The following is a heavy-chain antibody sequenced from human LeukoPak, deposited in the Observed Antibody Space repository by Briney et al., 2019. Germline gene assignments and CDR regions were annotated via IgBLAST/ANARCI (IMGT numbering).Heavy chain of an antibody. D-gene: IGHD3-10*01. J-gene: IGHJ4*02. CDR3: AKDLGFRGASGY. V-gene: IGHV3-23*01. Sequence: GGSLRLSCAASGFTFSSYAMSWVRQAPGTRLEWVSTISASGVSTYFADSVKGRFTISRDNSKNTLYLQMNSLTAEDTAVYYCAKDLGFRGASGYWGQGTLVTVSS. CDR1: GFTFSSYA. CDR2: ISASGVST.